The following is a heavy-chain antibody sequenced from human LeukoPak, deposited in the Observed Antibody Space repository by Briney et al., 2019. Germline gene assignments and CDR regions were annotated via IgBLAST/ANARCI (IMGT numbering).Heavy chain of an antibody. D-gene: IGHD6-13*01. CDR3: ARAGSSWSNWIDP. J-gene: IGHJ5*02. V-gene: IGHV1-2*02. CDR1: GYTFTDYY. CDR2: INPNSGGT. Sequence: ASVKVSCKASGYTFTDYYMHWVRQAPGQGLEWMGWINPNSGGTKYAQKFQGRVTMTRATSISTAYMELSRLRSDDTAVYYCARAGSSWSNWIDPWGREPWSPSPQ.